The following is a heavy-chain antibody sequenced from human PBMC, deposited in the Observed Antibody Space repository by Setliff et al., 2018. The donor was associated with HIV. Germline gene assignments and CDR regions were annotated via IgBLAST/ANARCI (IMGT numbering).Heavy chain of an antibody. CDR3: ATSSPPDDYGDLGGIDH. J-gene: IGHJ4*02. Sequence: PGGSLRLSCVASGFMFGDFEMNWVRQAPGKGLEWVSYISGSDGTVLYADSVKGRFSVSRDNAENSLFLQMNGPRDDDSAVYFCATSSPPDDYGDLGGIDHWGQGTLVTVSS. CDR2: ISGSDGTV. CDR1: GFMFGDFE. D-gene: IGHD4-17*01. V-gene: IGHV3-48*03.